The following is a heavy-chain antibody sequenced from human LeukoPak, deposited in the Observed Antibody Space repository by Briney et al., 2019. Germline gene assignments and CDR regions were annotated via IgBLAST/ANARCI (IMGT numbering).Heavy chain of an antibody. CDR1: GGSISSYY. CDR3: ASNYYYDSSGYYSEYFQH. CDR2: IYTSGST. V-gene: IGHV4-4*07. D-gene: IGHD3-22*01. Sequence: SETLSLTCTVSGGSISSYYWSWIRQPAGKGLEWIGRIYTSGSTNYNPSLNSRVTMSVDTYKNQFSLKLSSVTAADTAVYYCASNYYYDSSGYYSEYFQHWGQGTLVTVSS. J-gene: IGHJ1*01.